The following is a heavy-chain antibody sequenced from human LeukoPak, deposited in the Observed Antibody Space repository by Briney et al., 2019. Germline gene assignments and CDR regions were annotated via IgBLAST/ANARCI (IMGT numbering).Heavy chain of an antibody. J-gene: IGHJ5*02. CDR1: GYSFTTYW. CDR2: IYPADSDT. D-gene: IGHD3-16*01. V-gene: IGHV5-51*01. Sequence: GESLKISCKGSGYSFTTYWIGWVRPMPGKGLEWMGVIYPADSDTKYSPSFQGQVTISADKSISTAYLQWSSLKVSDTAMYYCARHLGNWFDPWGQGTLVTVSS. CDR3: ARHLGNWFDP.